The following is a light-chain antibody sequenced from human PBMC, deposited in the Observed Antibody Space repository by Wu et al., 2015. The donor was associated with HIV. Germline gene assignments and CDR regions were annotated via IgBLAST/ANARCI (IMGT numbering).Light chain of an antibody. CDR1: QSVSSNY. V-gene: IGKV3D-20*02. Sequence: DNVLTQSPGTLSLSPGERATLSCRAGQSVSSNYLAWYQQKPGQAPRLLIYDASNRATGIPARFSGSGSGTDFTLTISSLEPEDFAVYYCQQRNNWAYSFGQGTKLEI. CDR2: DAS. CDR3: QQRNNWAYS. J-gene: IGKJ2*03.